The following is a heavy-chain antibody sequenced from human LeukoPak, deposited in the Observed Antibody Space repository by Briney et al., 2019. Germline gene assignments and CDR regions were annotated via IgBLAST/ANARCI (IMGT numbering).Heavy chain of an antibody. V-gene: IGHV4-30-2*01. D-gene: IGHD1-26*01. CDR3: ARDKLRYWFDP. CDR1: GGSISGGGYS. J-gene: IGHJ5*02. CDR2: IYHSGST. Sequence: PSETLSLTCAVSGGSISGGGYSWSWIRQPPGKGLEWIGYIYHSGSTYYNPSLKSRVTISVDRSKNQFSLKLSSVTAADTAVYYCARDKLRYWFDPWGQGTQVTVSS.